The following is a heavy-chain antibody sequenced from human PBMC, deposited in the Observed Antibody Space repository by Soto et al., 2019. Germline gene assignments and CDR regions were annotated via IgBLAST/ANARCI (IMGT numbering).Heavy chain of an antibody. J-gene: IGHJ4*02. Sequence: GGSLRLSCAASQFSFRSYAMHWIRQSPGKGLEWVAVISFDGNSLHYADSVRDRFTISRDNSKNTLYLQMNNLRPEDTAVYYCARTFDTITYYFDYWGQGTAVTVSS. CDR3: ARTFDTITYYFDY. D-gene: IGHD3-9*01. CDR1: QFSFRSYA. CDR2: ISFDGNSL. V-gene: IGHV3-30-3*01.